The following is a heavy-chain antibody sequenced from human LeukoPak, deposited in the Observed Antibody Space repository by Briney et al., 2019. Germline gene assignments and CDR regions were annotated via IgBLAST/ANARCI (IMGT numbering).Heavy chain of an antibody. CDR3: AKQFLGAN. J-gene: IGHJ4*02. Sequence: GGSLRLSCAASGFIFSSLAMTWVRQAPGKGLEWVSTINAVDANTYYADSVKGRFTVSRDNSRNTLYLQMNSLRAEDTVVYYCAKQFLGANWGQGTLVIVSS. CDR2: INAVDANT. V-gene: IGHV3-23*01. D-gene: IGHD4/OR15-4a*01. CDR1: GFIFSSLA.